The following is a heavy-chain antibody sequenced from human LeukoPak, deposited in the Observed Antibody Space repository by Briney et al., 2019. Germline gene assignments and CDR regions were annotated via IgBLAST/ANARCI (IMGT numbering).Heavy chain of an antibody. CDR1: GFTFSSYW. CDR2: INHNGNVN. J-gene: IGHJ4*02. D-gene: IGHD5-12*01. CDR3: VNSGYKRREGDY. Sequence: GGSLRLSCAASGFTFSSYWMNWARQAPGKGLEWVASINHNGNVNYYVDSVKGRFTISRDNAKNSLYLQMNSLRAEDTALYYCVNSGYKRREGDYWGQGTLVTVSS. V-gene: IGHV3-7*03.